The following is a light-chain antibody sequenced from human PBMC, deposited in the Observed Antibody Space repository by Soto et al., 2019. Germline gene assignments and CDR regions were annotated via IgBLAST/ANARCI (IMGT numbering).Light chain of an antibody. CDR1: QSVSNSY. Sequence: EIVLTQSPGTLSLSPGERATLSCRASQSVSNSYIAWYQQRPGQAPRLLIYGASSRATDIPDRFTGSGSGTEFTLSITRLEPEDFAVYYCQQYGRSPWTFGQGTKVEIK. CDR3: QQYGRSPWT. V-gene: IGKV3-20*01. J-gene: IGKJ1*01. CDR2: GAS.